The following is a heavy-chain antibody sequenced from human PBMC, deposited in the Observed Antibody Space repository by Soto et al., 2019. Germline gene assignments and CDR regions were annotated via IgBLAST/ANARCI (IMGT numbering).Heavy chain of an antibody. Sequence: ASVKVSCKASGYTFTVHYIHCVRQAPEQWPEWMGEIGPESGATRYAQKFQGRVTMTRDTSITAVYMELKNLSPDDTAVYYCGRGRSGQIVVFYWGQGTPVTVSS. CDR2: IGPESGAT. J-gene: IGHJ4*02. CDR3: GRGRSGQIVVFY. D-gene: IGHD1-26*01. CDR1: GYTFTVHY. V-gene: IGHV1-2*02.